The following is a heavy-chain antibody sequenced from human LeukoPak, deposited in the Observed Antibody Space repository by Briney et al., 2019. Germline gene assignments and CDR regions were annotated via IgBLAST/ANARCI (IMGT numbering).Heavy chain of an antibody. CDR3: ARDPMAGTSRAFDS. J-gene: IGHJ3*02. CDR2: IYSRGST. Sequence: SETLSLTCTVSGGSISSYYWSWIRQPAGKGLEWIGRIYSRGSTNYNPSLQSRVTMSVDTSKNQISLKLNSVTAADTAVYYCARDPMAGTSRAFDSWGQGTMVTVSS. V-gene: IGHV4-4*07. CDR1: GGSISSYY. D-gene: IGHD6-19*01.